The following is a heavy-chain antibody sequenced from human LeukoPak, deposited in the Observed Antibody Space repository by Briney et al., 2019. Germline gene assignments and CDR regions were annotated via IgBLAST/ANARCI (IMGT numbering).Heavy chain of an antibody. J-gene: IGHJ3*02. CDR2: ISYDGSNK. V-gene: IGHV3-30*04. Sequence: GGSLRLSCAASGFTFSSYSMHWVRQAPGKGLEWVAVISYDGSNKYYADSVKGRFTISRDNSKNTLYLQMNSLSAEDTAVYYCARGRGRRTARYNWNADAKNDAFDIWGQGTMVTVSS. CDR1: GFTFSSYS. CDR3: ARGRGRRTARYNWNADAKNDAFDI. D-gene: IGHD1-1*01.